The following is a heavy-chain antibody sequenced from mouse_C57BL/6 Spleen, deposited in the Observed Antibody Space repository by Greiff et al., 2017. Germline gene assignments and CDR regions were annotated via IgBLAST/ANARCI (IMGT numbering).Heavy chain of an antibody. J-gene: IGHJ4*01. CDR2: IDPSDSYT. CDR1: GYTFTSYW. D-gene: IGHD2-1*01. V-gene: IGHV1-69*01. Sequence: QVQLQQPGAELVMPGASVKLSCKASGYTFTSYWMHWVKQRPGQGLEWIGEIDPSDSYTNYNQKFKGKSTMTVDKSSSTAYMQLSSLTSEDSAVYYWARLEGYGKGAMDDGGQGPSVTVS. CDR3: ARLEGYGKGAMDD.